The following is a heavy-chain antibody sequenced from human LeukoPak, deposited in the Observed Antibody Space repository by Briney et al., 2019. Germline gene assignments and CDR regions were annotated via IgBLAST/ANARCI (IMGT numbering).Heavy chain of an antibody. J-gene: IGHJ4*02. D-gene: IGHD3-16*01. CDR1: GYSFATYW. Sequence: GESLKISCKGSGYSFATYWIGWVRQMPGKGLEWMGIVHPGDSATRYSPPFQGQVTISADKSINTAYLPWNRLTASDTAMYYCARPGGRAPHSFVSFDYWGQGTLVTVSS. CDR2: VHPGDSAT. CDR3: ARPGGRAPHSFVSFDY. V-gene: IGHV5-51*01.